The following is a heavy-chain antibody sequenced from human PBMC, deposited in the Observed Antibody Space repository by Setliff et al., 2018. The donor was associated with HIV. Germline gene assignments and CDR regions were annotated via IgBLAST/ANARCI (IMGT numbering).Heavy chain of an antibody. CDR3: ARDVSWRVRTYIDY. V-gene: IGHV3-66*01. CDR2: IYSCDIT. J-gene: IGHJ4*02. D-gene: IGHD3-3*01. CDR1: GFTVSSNY. Sequence: GSLRLSCAASGFTVSSNYMSWVRQAPGKGLEWVSVIYSCDITYYADSVKGRFTISRDNAKNSLYLQMNSLTAEDTAVYYCARDVSWRVRTYIDYWGQGALVTVSS.